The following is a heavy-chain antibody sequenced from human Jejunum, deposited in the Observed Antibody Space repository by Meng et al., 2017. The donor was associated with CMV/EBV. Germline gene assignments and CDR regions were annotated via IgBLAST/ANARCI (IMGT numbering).Heavy chain of an antibody. Sequence: ASGLPFTNAWRGWVRQAPGKGLEGVGRIKHEADGGTIDYAAPVKGRFTISRDDSIKTVYLQMNSLKTDDTAVYYCAAGTGMTDFDYWGQGTLVTVSS. J-gene: IGHJ4*02. CDR2: IKHEADGGTI. CDR3: AAGTGMTDFDY. D-gene: IGHD1-1*01. CDR1: GLPFTNAW. V-gene: IGHV3-15*01.